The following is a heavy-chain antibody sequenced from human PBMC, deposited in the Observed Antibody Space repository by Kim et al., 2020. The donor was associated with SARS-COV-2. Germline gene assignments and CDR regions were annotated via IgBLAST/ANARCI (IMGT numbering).Heavy chain of an antibody. Sequence: YSQKFPGRVSVTRDTSASTAYMELSSLRSEDTAVYYCASTGIAAAGPFDYWGQGTLVTVSS. J-gene: IGHJ4*02. V-gene: IGHV1-3*01. CDR3: ASTGIAAAGPFDY. D-gene: IGHD6-13*01.